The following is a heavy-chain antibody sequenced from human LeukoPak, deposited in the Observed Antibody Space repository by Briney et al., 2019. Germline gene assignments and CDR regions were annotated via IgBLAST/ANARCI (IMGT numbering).Heavy chain of an antibody. D-gene: IGHD3-9*01. J-gene: IGHJ4*02. Sequence: SETLSLTCAVYGGSFSGYYWSWIRQPPGKGLEWIGEINHSGSTNYNPSLKSRVTISVDTSKNQFSLKLSSVTAADTAVYYCARRFGYYKFFYFDYWGQGTLVTVSS. CDR2: INHSGST. CDR1: GGSFSGYY. CDR3: ARRFGYYKFFYFDY. V-gene: IGHV4-34*01.